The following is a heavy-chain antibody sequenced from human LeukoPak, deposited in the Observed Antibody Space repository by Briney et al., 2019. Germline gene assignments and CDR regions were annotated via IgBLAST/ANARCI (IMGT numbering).Heavy chain of an antibody. CDR1: GFTFSDSY. CDR3: ARGLRHACSGGTCYPVWFDA. D-gene: IGHD2-15*01. J-gene: IGHJ5*02. CDR2: ILPSGSTR. Sequence: PGGSLRLSCAASGFTFSDSYMSWIRQSPGRGLEWLSYILPSGSTRFYADSVKGRFTISRDNANNLLYLQMNSLRVADTAVYFCARGLRHACSGGTCYPVWFDAWGQGSLVTVSS. V-gene: IGHV3-11*04.